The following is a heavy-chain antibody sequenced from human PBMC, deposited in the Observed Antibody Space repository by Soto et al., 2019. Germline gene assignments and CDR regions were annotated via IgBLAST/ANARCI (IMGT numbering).Heavy chain of an antibody. V-gene: IGHV4-59*08. CDR2: IYYSGST. D-gene: IGHD6-19*01. Sequence: SETLSLTCTVSGGSISSYYWTWIRQPPGKGLEWIGYIYYSGSTNYNPSLKSRVTISVDTSKKQFSLKLSSVTAADTAVYYCARHVASSGWTLDYWGQGTLVTVS. CDR1: GGSISSYY. J-gene: IGHJ4*02. CDR3: ARHVASSGWTLDY.